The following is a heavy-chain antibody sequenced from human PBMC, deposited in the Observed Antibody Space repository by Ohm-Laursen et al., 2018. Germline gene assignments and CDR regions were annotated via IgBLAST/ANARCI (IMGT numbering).Heavy chain of an antibody. CDR1: GFTFTTYV. D-gene: IGHD6-19*01. J-gene: IGHJ3*02. CDR2: VSSNGVNT. V-gene: IGHV3-64*01. Sequence: SLRLSCAASGFTFTTYVMYWVRQAPGKGLEYVSAVSSNGVNTYYGNSVKDRFIISRDNSKDTLYLQMASLRAEDMGVYYCARAVAGTWHAFDIWGQGTMVTVSS. CDR3: ARAVAGTWHAFDI.